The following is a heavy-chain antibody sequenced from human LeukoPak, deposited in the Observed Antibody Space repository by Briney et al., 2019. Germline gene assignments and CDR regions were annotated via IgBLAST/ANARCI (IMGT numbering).Heavy chain of an antibody. CDR3: ARQLGYCSAGTCYFDS. D-gene: IGHD2-15*01. V-gene: IGHV3-23*05. CDR2: LASGRSP. J-gene: IGHJ4*02. Sequence: PGGSLRLSCAASGFTFNNYAMAWVRQAPGKGLEWVSSLASGRSPSYADSLEGRLTMSSDNAKNTLYLQMDNLRAEDTAVYYCARQLGYCSAGTCYFDSWGQGTQVAVSS. CDR1: GFTFNNYA.